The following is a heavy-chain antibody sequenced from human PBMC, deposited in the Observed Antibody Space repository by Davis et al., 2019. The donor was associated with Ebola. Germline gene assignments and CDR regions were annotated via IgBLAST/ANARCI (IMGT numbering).Heavy chain of an antibody. CDR1: GFTLSSYW. J-gene: IGHJ1*01. Sequence: GESLKISCAASGFTLSSYWMNWVRQTPGKGLEWVSYIGGSDGTIYYADSVKGRFTISRVNAKSSLYLQMNSLRDEDTAVYYCVRDWFGESDWGQGTLVTVSS. D-gene: IGHD3-10*01. CDR2: IGGSDGTI. V-gene: IGHV3-48*02. CDR3: VRDWFGESD.